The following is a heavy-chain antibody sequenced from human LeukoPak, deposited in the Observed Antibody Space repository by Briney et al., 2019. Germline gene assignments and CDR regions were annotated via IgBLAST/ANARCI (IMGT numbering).Heavy chain of an antibody. CDR1: GFTFSSYA. CDR2: ISGSGGST. D-gene: IGHD3-10*01. V-gene: IGHV3-23*01. J-gene: IGHJ6*03. Sequence: GGSLRLSCAASGFTFSSYAMSWVRQAPGEGLEWVSAISGSGGSTYYADSVKGRFTISRDNSKNTLYLQMNSLRAEDTAVYYCAKLAGGDYYYYYYMDVWGKGTTVTVSS. CDR3: AKLAGGDYYYYYYMDV.